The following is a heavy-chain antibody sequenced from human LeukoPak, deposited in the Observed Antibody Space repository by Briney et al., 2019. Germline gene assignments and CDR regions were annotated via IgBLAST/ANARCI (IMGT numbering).Heavy chain of an antibody. J-gene: IGHJ6*03. CDR3: ARGPVEDYYYYMDV. V-gene: IGHV1-8*03. CDR2: MNPNSGNT. Sequence: GASVKVSCKASGYTFTSYDINWVRQATGQGLEWMGWMNPNSGNTGYAQKFQGRVTITRNTSISTAYMELSGLRSEDTAVYYCARGPVEDYYYYMDVWGKGTTVTVSS. CDR1: GYTFTSYD.